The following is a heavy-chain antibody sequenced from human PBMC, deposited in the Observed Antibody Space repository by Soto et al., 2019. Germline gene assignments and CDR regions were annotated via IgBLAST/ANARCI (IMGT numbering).Heavy chain of an antibody. J-gene: IGHJ4*02. Sequence: GGSLRLSCGASGFTFSSYAISWGRQAPGKGLEWVSAISGSGGSTYYADSVKGRFTISRDNSKNTLYLQMSSLRAEDTAVYYCAKGSLQRPPYSNYAYWGQGTLVTVSS. CDR1: GFTFSSYA. CDR2: ISGSGGST. V-gene: IGHV3-23*01. D-gene: IGHD4-4*01. CDR3: AKGSLQRPPYSNYAY.